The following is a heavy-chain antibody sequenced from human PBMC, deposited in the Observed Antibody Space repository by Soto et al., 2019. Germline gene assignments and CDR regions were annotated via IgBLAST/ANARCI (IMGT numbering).Heavy chain of an antibody. V-gene: IGHV3-23*01. CDR2: ISGSGGST. J-gene: IGHJ4*02. Sequence: GGSLRLSCEVSGFSLTGYGMHWVRQAPGKGLEWVSAISGSGGSTYYADSVKGRFTISRDNSKNTLYLQMNSLRAEDTAVYYCARRGSGSYYDYWGQGTLVTVSS. CDR1: GFSLTGYG. D-gene: IGHD1-26*01. CDR3: ARRGSGSYYDY.